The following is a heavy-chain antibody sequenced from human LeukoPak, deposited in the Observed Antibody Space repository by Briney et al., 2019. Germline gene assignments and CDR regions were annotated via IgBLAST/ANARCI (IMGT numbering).Heavy chain of an antibody. CDR3: EKARVGATSYFDS. J-gene: IGHJ4*02. CDR1: GFTFSSYG. CDR2: IRSNGGST. V-gene: IGHV3-64D*08. D-gene: IGHD1-26*01. Sequence: PGGSLRLSCSASGFTFSSYGMHWVRQAPGKGLEYVSGIRSNGGSTYYANSVKGRFTISRDNSKNILYLQMSRLRPEDTAVYYCEKARVGATSYFDSWGQGTLVTVSS.